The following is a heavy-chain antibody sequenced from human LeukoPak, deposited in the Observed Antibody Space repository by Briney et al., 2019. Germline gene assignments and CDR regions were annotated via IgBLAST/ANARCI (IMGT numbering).Heavy chain of an antibody. CDR2: ISAYNGNT. J-gene: IGHJ4*02. CDR1: GYTFTSYG. CDR3: ARAGRRRNLRELRNDY. V-gene: IGHV1-18*01. Sequence: GASVKVSCKASGYTFTSYGISWVRQAPGQGVERMGWISAYNGNTNYAQKLQGRVTMTTDTSTSTAYMELRSLRSDDTAVYYCARAGRRRNLRELRNDYWGQGTLVTVSS. D-gene: IGHD1-26*01.